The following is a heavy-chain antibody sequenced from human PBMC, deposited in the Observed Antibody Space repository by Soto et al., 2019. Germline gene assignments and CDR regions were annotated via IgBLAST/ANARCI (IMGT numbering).Heavy chain of an antibody. CDR1: GGSISSSGYY. CDR2: IYYSGST. Sequence: QLQLQESGPGLVKPSETLSLTCTVSGGSISSSGYYWGWIRQPPGKGLEWIGNIYYSGSTNYNPCVERRVTVAVETAEKQFSLKGSSVTGADRAVYYCAGRSYYGSGSIFDYWGQGTLVTVSS. J-gene: IGHJ4*02. V-gene: IGHV4-39*01. D-gene: IGHD3-10*01. CDR3: AGRSYYGSGSIFDY.